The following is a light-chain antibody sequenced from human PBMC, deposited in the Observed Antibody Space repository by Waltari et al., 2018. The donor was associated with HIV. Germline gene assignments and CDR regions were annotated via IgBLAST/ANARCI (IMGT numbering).Light chain of an antibody. Sequence: SALTQPASVSGYPGQSIIISCLAASSDICSFGYLTLYQQHPDKAPKLILYDVTSRPSGVSGRFSGSRSGSMASLTISGLQPEDEADYFCCSYSDSGTILFGGGTRVTVL. CDR2: DVT. CDR1: SSDICSFGY. J-gene: IGLJ2*01. CDR3: CSYSDSGTIL. V-gene: IGLV2-14*03.